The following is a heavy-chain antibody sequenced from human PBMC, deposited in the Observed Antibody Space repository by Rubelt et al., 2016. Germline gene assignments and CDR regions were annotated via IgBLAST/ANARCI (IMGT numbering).Heavy chain of an antibody. D-gene: IGHD2-8*01. Sequence: QAQLQQWGAGLLKPSETLSLTCAVDGGPLSGYYWNWIRQPPGKGLEWIGEFTPRGITDYNPALKSRVTISIDTSKNQFSLKRSSVNAADTAVYYCARDRNLFWYYYWGQGTLVTVSS. CDR3: ARDRNLFWYYY. CDR1: GGPLSGYY. V-gene: IGHV4-34*01. J-gene: IGHJ4*02. CDR2: FTPRGIT.